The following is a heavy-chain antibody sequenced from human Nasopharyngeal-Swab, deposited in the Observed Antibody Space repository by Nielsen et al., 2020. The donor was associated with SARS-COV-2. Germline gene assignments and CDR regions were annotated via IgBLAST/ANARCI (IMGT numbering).Heavy chain of an antibody. V-gene: IGHV3-33*01. CDR2: IWYEGSNK. CDR1: GFTFISYA. J-gene: IGHJ4*02. CDR3: ASDYYDSSGYYYFDY. Sequence: GSSLRLPCAPSGFTFISYAMHWVRQAPGTGLERVAVIWYEGSNKYYADSVKAGFTIPRDNSKNTLYLQMNSLRAEDTAVYYCASDYYDSSGYYYFDYWGQGTLVTVSS. D-gene: IGHD3-22*01.